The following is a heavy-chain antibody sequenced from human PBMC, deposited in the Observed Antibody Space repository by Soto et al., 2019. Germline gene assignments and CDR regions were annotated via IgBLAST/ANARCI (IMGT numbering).Heavy chain of an antibody. Sequence: GGSLRLSCAASGFTFSSYDMHWVRQATGEGLEWVSAIGTAGDTYYPGSVKGRFTISRENAKNSSYLQMNSLRAGDTAVYYCARFGGPCGMDVWGQGTTVTVSS. D-gene: IGHD3-16*01. CDR1: GFTFSSYD. CDR2: IGTAGDT. J-gene: IGHJ6*02. V-gene: IGHV3-13*01. CDR3: ARFGGPCGMDV.